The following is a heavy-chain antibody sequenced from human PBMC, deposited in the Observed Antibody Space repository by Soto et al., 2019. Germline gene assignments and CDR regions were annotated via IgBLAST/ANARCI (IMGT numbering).Heavy chain of an antibody. J-gene: IGHJ6*03. CDR2: ISGSGGST. Sequence: GGSLRLSCAASGFTFSSYAMSWVRQAPGKGLEWVSGISGSGGSTYYADSVKGRFTISRDKSKNKMYLQMNSLSAEDTAVYYCAKVVSSSWNYYYMDVWGKGTTVTVSS. V-gene: IGHV3-23*01. CDR3: AKVVSSSWNYYYMDV. CDR1: GFTFSSYA. D-gene: IGHD6-13*01.